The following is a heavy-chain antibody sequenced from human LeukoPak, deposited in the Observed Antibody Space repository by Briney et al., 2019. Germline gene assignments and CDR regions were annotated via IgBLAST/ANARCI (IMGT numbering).Heavy chain of an antibody. Sequence: GGSLRLSCAASGFTFSSYAMSWVRQAPGKGLEWVSAISGSGGSTYYADSVKGRFTISRDNSKNTLYLQMNSLRAEDTAVYYCARGVPRHNSYGPHSVYNWFDPWGQGTLVTVSS. CDR1: GFTFSSYA. V-gene: IGHV3-23*01. CDR3: ARGVPRHNSYGPHSVYNWFDP. D-gene: IGHD5-18*01. J-gene: IGHJ5*02. CDR2: ISGSGGST.